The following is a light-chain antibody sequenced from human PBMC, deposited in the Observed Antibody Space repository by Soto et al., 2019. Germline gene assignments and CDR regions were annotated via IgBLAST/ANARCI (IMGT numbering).Light chain of an antibody. CDR3: QQYKQWPVA. Sequence: ITQSPTTLSLSPSERATPSCRASHSVGSNLAWYQQNPGQAPRLLIYGASTRATGVPARFSGSGSATQFTLTISSLQSEDFGFYYCQQYKQWPVAFGGGTKVDTK. CDR1: HSVGSN. CDR2: GAS. J-gene: IGKJ4*01. V-gene: IGKV3-15*01.